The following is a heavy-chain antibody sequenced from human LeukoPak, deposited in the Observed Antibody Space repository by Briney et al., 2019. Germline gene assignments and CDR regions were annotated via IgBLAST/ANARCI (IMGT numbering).Heavy chain of an antibody. D-gene: IGHD3-22*01. J-gene: IGHJ4*02. CDR1: GGSISSSRYY. Sequence: PSETLSLTCTVSGGSISSSRYYWRWIRQPPGKGLEWIGSIYYSGSTYYNPSLKSRVTISVDTSKNQFSLKLSSVTAADTAVYYCASRGNMIIDYWGQGTLVTVSS. V-gene: IGHV4-39*01. CDR2: IYYSGST. CDR3: ASRGNMIIDY.